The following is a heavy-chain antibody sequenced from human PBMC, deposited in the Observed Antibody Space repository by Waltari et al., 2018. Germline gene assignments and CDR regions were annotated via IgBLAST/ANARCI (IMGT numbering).Heavy chain of an antibody. Sequence: EVQLVESGGGLAQPGGSLRLSCAASGLSFSNYWMTWVRQASGKGHEWVANIKQDGSEKYYMDSVKGRFTSSRDNAKNSLYLQMNNLRVEDTAVYYCTRGGRDSSWYWRDWGQGTLVTVSS. J-gene: IGHJ4*02. V-gene: IGHV3-7*01. D-gene: IGHD6-13*01. CDR3: TRGGRDSSWYWRD. CDR2: IKQDGSEK. CDR1: GLSFSNYW.